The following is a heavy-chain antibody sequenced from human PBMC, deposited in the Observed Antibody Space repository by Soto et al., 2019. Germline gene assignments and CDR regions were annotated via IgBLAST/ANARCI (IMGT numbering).Heavy chain of an antibody. D-gene: IGHD6-19*01. CDR3: RRSSRYSTDV. Sequence: PSETLSLTCTVSGGSIRSGAYWGWIRQPPGKGLEWIGSIYSIGNTYYNPSLKSGVTISADTSKNQFSLNLISVTAADTAVYYCRRSSRYSTDVWGQGITVTV. J-gene: IGHJ6*02. CDR1: GGSIRSGAY. CDR2: IYSIGNT. V-gene: IGHV4-39*01.